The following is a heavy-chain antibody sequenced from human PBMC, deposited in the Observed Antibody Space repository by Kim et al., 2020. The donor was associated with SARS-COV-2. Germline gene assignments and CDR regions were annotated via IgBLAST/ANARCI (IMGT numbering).Heavy chain of an antibody. V-gene: IGHV1-69*13. J-gene: IGHJ5*02. Sequence: SVKVSCKASGGTFSSYAISWVRQAPGQGLEWMGGIIPIFGTANYAQKFQGRVTITADESTSTAYMELSSLRSEDTAVYYCARTTEHYYDSSGYYYRGWFDPWGQGTLGTVSS. D-gene: IGHD3-22*01. CDR1: GGTFSSYA. CDR2: IIPIFGTA. CDR3: ARTTEHYYDSSGYYYRGWFDP.